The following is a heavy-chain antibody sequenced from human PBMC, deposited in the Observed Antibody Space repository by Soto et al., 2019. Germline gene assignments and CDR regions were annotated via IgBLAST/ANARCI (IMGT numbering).Heavy chain of an antibody. CDR1: GLTFITSA. J-gene: IGHJ6*02. CDR2: IVVGSGKT. CDR3: AVGYSDYDFAVAGGFYYGMDV. D-gene: IGHD5-12*01. Sequence: SGKVSCKASGLTFITSAVQWVRQARGQRPEWIGWIVVGSGKTNYAQKFEKRVALTRVLSSSTAYMELSSLRSEDTAVYYCAVGYSDYDFAVAGGFYYGMDVWGQGTTVTVSS. V-gene: IGHV1-58*01.